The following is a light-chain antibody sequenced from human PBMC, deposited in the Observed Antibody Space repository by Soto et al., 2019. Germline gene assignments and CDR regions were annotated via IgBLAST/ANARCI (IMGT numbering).Light chain of an antibody. CDR3: TSYTSSSTYV. CDR2: DVS. Sequence: QSALTQPDSVSGSPGQSITISCTGTSSDVGAYNYVSWYQQHPGKAPKLMIYDVSDRPSGVSNRFSGSKSGNTASLTISGLQAEDDADYYCTSYTSSSTYVFGTGTKLTVL. V-gene: IGLV2-14*03. CDR1: SSDVGAYNY. J-gene: IGLJ1*01.